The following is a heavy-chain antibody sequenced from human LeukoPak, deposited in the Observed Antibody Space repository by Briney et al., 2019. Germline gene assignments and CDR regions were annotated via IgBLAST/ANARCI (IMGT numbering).Heavy chain of an antibody. CDR3: AKDSAFYYIDV. J-gene: IGHJ6*03. V-gene: IGHV3-30*02. CDR1: GFTFNNYG. D-gene: IGHD3-10*01. CDR2: IRYNGNNQ. Sequence: GGSLRLSCAASGFTFNNYGMHWVRQAPGKGREWGAFIRYNGNNQYYADSVKGRFTISRDNSKNTPYLQMNSLKGDDTAVYYCAKDSAFYYIDVWGKGTTVIISS.